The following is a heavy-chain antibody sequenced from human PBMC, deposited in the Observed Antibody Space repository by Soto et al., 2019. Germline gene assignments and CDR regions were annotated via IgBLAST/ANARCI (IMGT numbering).Heavy chain of an antibody. J-gene: IGHJ6*02. CDR3: AIVRVVRGARRYGMGV. CDR1: GCTFTSYG. CDR2: ISAYNGNT. Sequence: GASVKVSCKASGCTFTSYGISWVRQAPGQGLEWMGWISAYNGNTNYAQKLQGRVTMTTDTSTSTAYMELRSLRSDDTAVYYCAIVRVVRGARRYGMGVWGQGSRVT. V-gene: IGHV1-18*01. D-gene: IGHD3-10*01.